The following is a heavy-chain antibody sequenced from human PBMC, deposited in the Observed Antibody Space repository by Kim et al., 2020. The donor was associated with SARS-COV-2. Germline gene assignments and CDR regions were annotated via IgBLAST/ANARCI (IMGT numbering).Heavy chain of an antibody. CDR1: GFTFSSYA. CDR3: ARNRASDY. Sequence: GGSLRLSCAASGFTFSSYAMGWVRQAPGKGLDWVSVISGSGGNVYYADSVKGRFTISRDNSKNTVYLQMTSLRAEDTAIYYCARNRASDYWGQGTLVTVS. J-gene: IGHJ4*02. CDR2: ISGSGGNV. V-gene: IGHV3-23*01.